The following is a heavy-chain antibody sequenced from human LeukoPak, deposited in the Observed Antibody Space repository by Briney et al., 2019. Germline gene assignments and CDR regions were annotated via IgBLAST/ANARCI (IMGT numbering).Heavy chain of an antibody. J-gene: IGHJ4*02. V-gene: IGHV4-39*07. CDR3: ARIWRGSSSSNFDY. CDR2: IYYSGST. CDR1: GGSISSSSYY. Sequence: SETLSLTCTVSGGSISSSSYYWGWIRQPPGKGLEWIGSIYYSGSTYYNPSLKGRVTISVDTSKNQFSLKLSSVTAADTAVYYCARIWRGSSSSNFDYWGQGTLVTVSS. D-gene: IGHD6-6*01.